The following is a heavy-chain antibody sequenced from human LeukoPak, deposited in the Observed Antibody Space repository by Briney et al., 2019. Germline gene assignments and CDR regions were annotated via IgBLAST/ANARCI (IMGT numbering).Heavy chain of an antibody. J-gene: IGHJ4*02. V-gene: IGHV3-33*01. D-gene: IGHD4-23*01. CDR1: GFTFSSYG. Sequence: PGGSLRLSCAASGFTFSSYGMHWVRLAPGKGLEWVAVIWYDGSNKYYADSVKGRFTISRDNSKNTLYLQMNSLRAEDTAVYYCARDDYGGFDWGQGTLVTVSS. CDR3: ARDDYGGFD. CDR2: IWYDGSNK.